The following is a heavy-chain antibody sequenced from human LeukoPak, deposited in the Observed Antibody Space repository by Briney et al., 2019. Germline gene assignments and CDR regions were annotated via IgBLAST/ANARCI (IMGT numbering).Heavy chain of an antibody. Sequence: GGSLRLSCAASGFTFSSYGMHWVRQAPGKGLERVAVISYDGSNKYYADSVKGRFTISRDNSKNTLYLQMNSLRAEDTAVYYCAKSPPRRVKGGHFDYWGQGTLVTVSS. J-gene: IGHJ4*02. V-gene: IGHV3-30*18. CDR3: AKSPPRRVKGGHFDY. CDR2: ISYDGSNK. D-gene: IGHD2-21*01. CDR1: GFTFSSYG.